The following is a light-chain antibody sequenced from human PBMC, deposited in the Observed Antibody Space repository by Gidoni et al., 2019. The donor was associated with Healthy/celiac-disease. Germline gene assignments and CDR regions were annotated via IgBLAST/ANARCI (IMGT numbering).Light chain of an antibody. J-gene: IGKJ2*01. V-gene: IGKV3-20*01. Sequence: IVLTQSPGTLSLSPGERATLSCRASQIVSSSYLAWYQQKPGQAPRLLIYGASSRATGIPDRFSGSGSGTDFTLTISRLEPEDFAVYYCQQYGSSPRYTFGQGTKLEIK. CDR2: GAS. CDR3: QQYGSSPRYT. CDR1: QIVSSSY.